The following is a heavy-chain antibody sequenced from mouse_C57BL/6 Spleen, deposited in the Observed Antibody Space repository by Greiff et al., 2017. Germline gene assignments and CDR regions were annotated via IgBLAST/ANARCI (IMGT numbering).Heavy chain of an antibody. V-gene: IGHV1-15*01. CDR3: TRWNDYVFDY. J-gene: IGHJ2*01. CDR1: GYTFTDYE. Sequence: VQLQQSGAELVRPGASVTLSCKASGYTFTDYEMHWVKQTPVHGLEWIGAIDPETGGTAYNQKFKGKAILTADKSSSTAYMELRSLTSEDSAVYYCTRWNDYVFDYWGQGTTLTVSS. D-gene: IGHD2-4*01. CDR2: IDPETGGT.